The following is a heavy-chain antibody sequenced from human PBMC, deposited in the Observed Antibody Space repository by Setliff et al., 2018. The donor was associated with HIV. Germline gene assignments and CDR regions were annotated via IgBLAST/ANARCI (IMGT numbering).Heavy chain of an antibody. CDR3: ASTGDSSSWYMFDF. Sequence: PSETLSLTCAVYGGSFSGYYWSWIRQPPGKGLERIGEINHSGSTNYNPSLKSRVTISVDTSKNQFSLKLSSVTAADTAVYYCASTGDSSSWYMFDFWGQGTLVTVSS. CDR2: INHSGST. J-gene: IGHJ4*02. V-gene: IGHV4-34*01. D-gene: IGHD6-13*01. CDR1: GGSFSGYY.